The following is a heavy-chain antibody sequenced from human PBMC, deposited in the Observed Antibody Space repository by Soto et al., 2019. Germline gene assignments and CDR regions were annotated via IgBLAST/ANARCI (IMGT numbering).Heavy chain of an antibody. CDR2: ISAYNGNT. CDR1: GYTFTSYG. Sequence: ASVKVSCKASGYTFTSYGISWVRQAPGQGLEWMGWISAYNGNTNYAQKLQGRVTMTTDTSTSTAYMELRSLRSDDTAVYYCARDRIVATTPYYMDGWGKGNTVTVSS. D-gene: IGHD5-12*01. J-gene: IGHJ6*03. V-gene: IGHV1-18*01. CDR3: ARDRIVATTPYYMDG.